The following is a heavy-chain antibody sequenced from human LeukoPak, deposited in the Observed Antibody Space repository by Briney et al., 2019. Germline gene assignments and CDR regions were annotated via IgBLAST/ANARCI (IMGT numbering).Heavy chain of an antibody. Sequence: SVKVSCKASGGTFSSYAISWVRQAPGQGLEWMGGIIPIFGTANYAQKFQGRVTMTRNTSISTAYMELSSLRSEDTAVYYCARGDRVVPAAIAYWGQGTLVTVSS. J-gene: IGHJ4*02. V-gene: IGHV1-69*05. CDR2: IIPIFGTA. CDR3: ARGDRVVPAAIAY. CDR1: GGTFSSYA. D-gene: IGHD2-2*01.